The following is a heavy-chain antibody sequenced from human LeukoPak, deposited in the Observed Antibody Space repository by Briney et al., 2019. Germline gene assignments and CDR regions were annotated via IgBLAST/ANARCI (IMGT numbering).Heavy chain of an antibody. D-gene: IGHD6-19*01. CDR2: INWNGGST. CDR3: ARDLRYSSGWSASGMDV. V-gene: IGHV3-20*01. CDR1: GFTFDDYG. Sequence: PGGSLRLSCAASGFTFDDYGMSWVRQAPGKGLEWVSGINWNGGSTGYADSVKGRFTISRDNAKKSLYLQMNSLRAEDTALYHCARDLRYSSGWSASGMDVWGKGTTVTISS. J-gene: IGHJ6*03.